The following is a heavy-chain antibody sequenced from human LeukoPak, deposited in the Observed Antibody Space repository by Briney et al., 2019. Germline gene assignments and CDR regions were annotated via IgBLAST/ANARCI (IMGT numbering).Heavy chain of an antibody. Sequence: PGGSLRLSCAASGFTFSSYGMHWVRQAPGKGLEWVAVIWYGGSNKYYADSVKGRFTISRDNSKNTLYLQMNSLRAEDTAVYYCARDDSSGAGAFDIWGQGTMVTVSS. V-gene: IGHV3-33*01. CDR1: GFTFSSYG. D-gene: IGHD3-22*01. CDR3: ARDDSSGAGAFDI. CDR2: IWYGGSNK. J-gene: IGHJ3*02.